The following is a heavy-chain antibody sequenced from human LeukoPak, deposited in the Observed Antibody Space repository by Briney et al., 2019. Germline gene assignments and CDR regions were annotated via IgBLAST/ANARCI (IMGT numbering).Heavy chain of an antibody. CDR3: ARESSGSYCSFDY. D-gene: IGHD1-26*01. CDR1: GFTVSSNY. Sequence: GGSLRLSCAASGFTVSSNYMSWVRQAPGKGLEWVSVIYSGGSTYYADSVKGRFTISRDNSKNTLYLQMNSLRAEDTAVYYCARESSGSYCSFDYWGQGTLVTVSS. CDR2: IYSGGST. V-gene: IGHV3-66*01. J-gene: IGHJ5*01.